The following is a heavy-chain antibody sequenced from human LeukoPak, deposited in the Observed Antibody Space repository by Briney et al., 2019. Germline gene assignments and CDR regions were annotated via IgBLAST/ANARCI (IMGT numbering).Heavy chain of an antibody. CDR2: IYYSGST. CDR3: ARVPISSESQYYFDY. D-gene: IGHD3-3*02. V-gene: IGHV4-39*07. CDR1: GGSISSSSYY. Sequence: SETLSLTCTVSGGSISSSSYYWGWIRQPPGKGLEWIGSIYYSGSTYYNPSLKSRVTISVDTSKSQFSLKLSSVTAADTAVYYCARVPISSESQYYFDYWGQGTLVTVSS. J-gene: IGHJ4*02.